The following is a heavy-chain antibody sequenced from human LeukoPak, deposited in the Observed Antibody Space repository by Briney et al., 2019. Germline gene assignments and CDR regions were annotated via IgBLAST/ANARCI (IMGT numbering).Heavy chain of an antibody. CDR2: ISSSNDYI. CDR1: GFTFSDYS. D-gene: IGHD5-18*01. V-gene: IGHV3-21*04. J-gene: IGHJ6*02. CDR3: ARGQLWSRHYYYGMDV. Sequence: PGGSLRLSCAASGFTFSDYSLNWVRQAPGRGLEWVSAISSSNDYIYYGDSVKGRFTISRDNAKNSLYLQMNSLRAEDTAVYYCARGQLWSRHYYYGMDVWGQGTTVTVSS.